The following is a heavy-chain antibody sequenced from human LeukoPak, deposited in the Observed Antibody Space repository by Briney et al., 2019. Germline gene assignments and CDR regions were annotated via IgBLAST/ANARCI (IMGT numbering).Heavy chain of an antibody. CDR1: GFTFSSYG. J-gene: IGHJ4*02. CDR3: AKAWWDYDIWTLDY. CDR2: ISYDGSNK. Sequence: GGSLRLSCAASGFTFSSYGMHWVRQAPGKGLEWVAVISYDGSNKYYADSVKGRFTISRDNSKNTLYLQMNSLRAEDTAVYYCAKAWWDYDIWTLDYWGQGTLVTVSS. V-gene: IGHV3-30*18. D-gene: IGHD3-9*01.